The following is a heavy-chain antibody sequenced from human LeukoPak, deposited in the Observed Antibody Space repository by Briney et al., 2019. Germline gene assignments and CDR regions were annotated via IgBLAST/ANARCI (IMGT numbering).Heavy chain of an antibody. J-gene: IGHJ4*02. V-gene: IGHV3-7*04. Sequence: PGGSLRLSCAASGFTFSSYWMSWVRQAPGKGLEWVANMKQDGSEKYYVDSVNGRFTISRDNAKNSLYLQMNSLRAEDTAVYHCARDQLGGNVDYWGQGTLVTVSS. CDR1: GFTFSSYW. CDR2: MKQDGSEK. D-gene: IGHD4-23*01. CDR3: ARDQLGGNVDY.